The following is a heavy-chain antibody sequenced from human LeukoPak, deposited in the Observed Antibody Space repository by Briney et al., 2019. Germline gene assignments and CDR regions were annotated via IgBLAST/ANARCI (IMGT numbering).Heavy chain of an antibody. CDR2: IRSSSSDI. J-gene: IGHJ4*02. D-gene: IGHD1-26*01. CDR1: GFTFSSYS. Sequence: PGGSLRLSCAASGFTFSSYSMNWVRQALGKGLEWVSFIRSSSSDIYYADSVKGRFTISRDNAKNSLYLQMDSLRAEDTAVYYCARVRSGSLDYWGQGTLVTVSS. V-gene: IGHV3-21*01. CDR3: ARVRSGSLDY.